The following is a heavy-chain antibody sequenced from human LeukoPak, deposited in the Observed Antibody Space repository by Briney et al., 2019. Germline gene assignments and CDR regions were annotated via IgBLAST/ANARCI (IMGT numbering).Heavy chain of an antibody. CDR1: GFTFSDYA. V-gene: IGHV3-48*03. CDR3: ARRGNSGSYYYFDY. D-gene: IGHD1-26*01. Sequence: PGGSLRLSCAPSGFTFSDYAMNWVRQVPGKGLEWVSFISASGSSVYYADSVKGRFTVSRDNAKKSLYLQMNSLRAEDTAVYFCARRGNSGSYYYFDYWGQGALVTVSS. CDR2: ISASGSSV. J-gene: IGHJ4*02.